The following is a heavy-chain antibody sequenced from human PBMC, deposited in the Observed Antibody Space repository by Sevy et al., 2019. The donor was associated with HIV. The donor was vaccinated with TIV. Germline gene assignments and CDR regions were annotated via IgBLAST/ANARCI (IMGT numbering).Heavy chain of an antibody. CDR2: ISHDEIHE. D-gene: IGHD3-16*01. Sequence: GGSLRLSCTAYGFTFSNYAVHWVRQAPGKGLEWVAIISHDEIHEDFANSVRGRFSISRDTSKNTIYLQMNSLRPEDTAVYYCARDLPHLLPWELSRGSDFWGQGTLVTVSS. CDR3: ARDLPHLLPWELSRGSDF. CDR1: GFTFSNYA. J-gene: IGHJ4*02. V-gene: IGHV3-30*04.